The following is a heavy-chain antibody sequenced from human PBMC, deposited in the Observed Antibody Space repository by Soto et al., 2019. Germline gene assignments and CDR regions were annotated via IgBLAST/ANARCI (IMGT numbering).Heavy chain of an antibody. CDR2: ISSSSSYI. CDR1: GFTFSSYS. CDR3: ARYYYDSSGYYLHRYYFDY. Sequence: PGGSLRLSCAASGFTFSSYSMNWVRQALGKGLEWASSISSSSSYIYYADSVKGRFTISRDNAKNSLYLQMNSLRAEDTAVYYCARYYYDSSGYYLHRYYFDYWGQGTLVTVSS. V-gene: IGHV3-21*01. J-gene: IGHJ4*02. D-gene: IGHD3-22*01.